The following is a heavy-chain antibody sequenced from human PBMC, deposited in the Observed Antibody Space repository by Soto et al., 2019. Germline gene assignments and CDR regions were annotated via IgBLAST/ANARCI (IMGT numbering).Heavy chain of an antibody. CDR3: ARSRKQWLVDAFDI. CDR1: GGSFSGYY. Sequence: QVQVQQWGAGLLKSSETLSLTCAVYGGSFSGYYWSWIRQSPGKGLEWIGEVNPTGSTKYTPSLKSRVTISVDTSNNQFSLNLNSVPAAETALYYCARSRKQWLVDAFDIWGQGTMVTVSS. V-gene: IGHV4-34*01. CDR2: VNPTGST. J-gene: IGHJ3*02. D-gene: IGHD6-19*01.